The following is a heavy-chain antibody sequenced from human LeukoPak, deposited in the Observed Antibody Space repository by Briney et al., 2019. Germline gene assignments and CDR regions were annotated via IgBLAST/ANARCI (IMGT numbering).Heavy chain of an antibody. CDR1: GYTFTDYY. V-gene: IGHV1-2*02. CDR3: SRDLSGRYEFDY. J-gene: IGHJ4*02. Sequence: GASVKVSCKASGYTFTDYYTHWVRQAPGQGLEWMGWINPNSGGTNYAQKFQGMVTMTRDTSISTAYMELSRLRSDDTAVYYCSRDLSGRYEFDYWGQGTLVTVSS. CDR2: INPNSGGT. D-gene: IGHD1-26*01.